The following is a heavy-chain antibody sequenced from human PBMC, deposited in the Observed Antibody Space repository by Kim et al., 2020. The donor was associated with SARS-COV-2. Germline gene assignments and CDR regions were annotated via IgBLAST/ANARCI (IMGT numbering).Heavy chain of an antibody. J-gene: IGHJ4*02. CDR2: IYYSGST. V-gene: IGHV4-31*03. CDR3: ARGLSFVSGYYPGLFDY. CDR1: GGSISSGGYY. D-gene: IGHD3-22*01. Sequence: SETLSLTCTVSGGSISSGGYYWSWIRQHPGKGLEWIGYIYYSGSTYYNPSLKSRVTISVDTSKNQFSLKLSSVTAADTAVYYCARGLSFVSGYYPGLFDYWGQGTLVTVSS.